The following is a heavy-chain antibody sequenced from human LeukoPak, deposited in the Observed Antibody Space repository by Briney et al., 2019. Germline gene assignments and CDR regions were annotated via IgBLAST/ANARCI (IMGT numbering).Heavy chain of an antibody. V-gene: IGHV1-3*01. D-gene: IGHD2-21*02. Sequence: ASVKVSCKASGYTFTSYAMHWVRQAPGQRLEWMGWINAGNGNTKYSQKFQGRVTITRDTSASTAYMELSSLRSEDTAVYYCARAEGCGGYCYPLYYYYYGMDVWGQGTTVTVSS. CDR3: ARAEGCGGYCYPLYYYYYGMDV. CDR2: INAGNGNT. CDR1: GYTFTSYA. J-gene: IGHJ6*02.